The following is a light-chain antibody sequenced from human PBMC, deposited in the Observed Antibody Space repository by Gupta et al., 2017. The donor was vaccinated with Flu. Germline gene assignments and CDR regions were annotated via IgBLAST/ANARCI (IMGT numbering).Light chain of an antibody. V-gene: IGKV1-39*01. Sequence: PSSLPASVGDRVTITCLASQKISTYLNWYQQKPGKAPKLLIYGVAAVQSGVPSRFSGSGSGTXFTLTIXNLQPEDFATYYCQQSYSAPLTFGXGTKLEIK. J-gene: IGKJ1*01. CDR3: QQSYSAPLT. CDR2: GVA. CDR1: QKISTY.